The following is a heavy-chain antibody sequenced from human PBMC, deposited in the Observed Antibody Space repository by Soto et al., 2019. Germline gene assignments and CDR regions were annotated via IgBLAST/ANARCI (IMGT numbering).Heavy chain of an antibody. V-gene: IGHV3-23*01. Sequence: GGSLSLSCAASGFTFSSYAMSWVRQAPGKGLEWVSAISGSGGSTYYADSVKGRFTISRDNSKNTLYLQMNSLRAEDTAVYYCAKDPIAVAGIRYFDYWGQGTLVTVSS. J-gene: IGHJ4*02. CDR1: GFTFSSYA. D-gene: IGHD6-19*01. CDR3: AKDPIAVAGIRYFDY. CDR2: ISGSGGST.